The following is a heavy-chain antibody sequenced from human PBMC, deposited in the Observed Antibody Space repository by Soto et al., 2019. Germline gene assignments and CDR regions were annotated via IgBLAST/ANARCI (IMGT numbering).Heavy chain of an antibody. CDR1: GGSFSGYY. CDR3: ARGGAARYYYGMDV. CDR2: INHSGST. Sequence: PWEPLSLTCAVYGGSFSGYYWSWIRQPPGKGLEWIGEINHSGSTNYNPSLKSRVTISVDTSKNQFSLKLSSVTAADTAVYYCARGGAARYYYGMDVWGQGTTVTVSS. V-gene: IGHV4-34*01. J-gene: IGHJ6*02. D-gene: IGHD6-6*01.